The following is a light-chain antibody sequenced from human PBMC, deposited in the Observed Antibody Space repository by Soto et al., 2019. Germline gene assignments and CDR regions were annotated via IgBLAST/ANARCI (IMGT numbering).Light chain of an antibody. CDR1: QSVSSY. Sequence: EIVLTQSPATLSLSPGERATLSCRASQSVSSYLAWYQQKPGQAPRLLIYDASNRATGIPARFSGSGSGTDFTLTISSLEPEDFAVYYCQQRSNWPPVFCPGTKVDIK. V-gene: IGKV3-11*01. J-gene: IGKJ3*01. CDR2: DAS. CDR3: QQRSNWPPV.